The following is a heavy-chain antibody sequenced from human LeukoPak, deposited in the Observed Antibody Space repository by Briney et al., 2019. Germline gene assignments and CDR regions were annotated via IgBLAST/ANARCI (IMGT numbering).Heavy chain of an antibody. J-gene: IGHJ5*02. CDR2: IYSGGST. CDR1: GFTVSSNY. D-gene: IGHD3-22*01. Sequence: GGSLRLSCAASGFTVSSNYMSWVRQAPGKGLEWVSVIYSGGSTYYADSVKGRFTISRDNSKNSLYLQMNSLRAEDTAVYYCAGSSGYYYVNWFDPWGQGTLVTVSS. CDR3: AGSSGYYYVNWFDP. V-gene: IGHV3-53*01.